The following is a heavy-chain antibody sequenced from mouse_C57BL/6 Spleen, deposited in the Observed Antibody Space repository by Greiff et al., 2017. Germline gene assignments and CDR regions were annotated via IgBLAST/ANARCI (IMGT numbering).Heavy chain of an antibody. V-gene: IGHV10-1*01. CDR1: GFSFNTYA. D-gene: IGHD2-4*01. CDR2: IRSKSNNYAT. Sequence: GGGLVQPKGSLKLSCAASGFSFNTYAMNWVRQAPGKGLEWVARIRSKSNNYATYYADSVKYRCTISRNDSESMLYLQMKNLKTEDTVMYYCLRHEWGLYYDSGGGFAYWGQGTLVTVSA. J-gene: IGHJ3*01. CDR3: LRHEWGLYYDSGGGFAY.